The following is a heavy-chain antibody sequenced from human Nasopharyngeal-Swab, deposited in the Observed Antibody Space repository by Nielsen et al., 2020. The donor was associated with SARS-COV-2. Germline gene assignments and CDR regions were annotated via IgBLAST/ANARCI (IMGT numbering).Heavy chain of an antibody. CDR3: ASERSSRLGEGTFDY. J-gene: IGHJ4*02. V-gene: IGHV3-21*01. D-gene: IGHD3-16*01. CDR1: GFTFSSYS. CDR2: ISSSSSYI. Sequence: GESLKISCAASGFTFSSYSMNWVRQAPGKGLEWVSSISSSSSYIHYADSVKGRFTISRDNAKNSLYLHMNSLRAEDTAVYYCASERSSRLGEGTFDYWGQGTLVTVSS.